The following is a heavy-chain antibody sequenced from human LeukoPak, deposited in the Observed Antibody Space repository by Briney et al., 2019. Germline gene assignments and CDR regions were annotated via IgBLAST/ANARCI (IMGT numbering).Heavy chain of an antibody. V-gene: IGHV3-23*01. Sequence: GGSLRLSCAASGFTFSSYAMSWVRQAPGKGLEWVSAISGSGGSTYYADSVKGRFTISRDNSKNTLYLQMNSLRAEDTAVYYCTTSLDSGSYADYWGQGTLVTVSS. D-gene: IGHD1-26*01. CDR3: TTSLDSGSYADY. J-gene: IGHJ4*02. CDR1: GFTFSSYA. CDR2: ISGSGGST.